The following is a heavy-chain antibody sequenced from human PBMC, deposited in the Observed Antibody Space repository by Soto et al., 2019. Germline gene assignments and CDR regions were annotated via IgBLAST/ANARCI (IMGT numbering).Heavy chain of an antibody. CDR2: ISAYNGNT. CDR1: GYTFTSYG. D-gene: IGHD2-2*01. V-gene: IGHV1-18*04. CDR3: AITYCSSTSCYSDYYYGMDV. Sequence: ASVKVSCKASGYTFTSYGISWVRQAPGQGLEWMGWISAYNGNTNYAQKLQGRVTMTTDTSTSTAYMELRSLRSDDTAVYYCAITYCSSTSCYSDYYYGMDVWGRGTTVTVSS. J-gene: IGHJ6*02.